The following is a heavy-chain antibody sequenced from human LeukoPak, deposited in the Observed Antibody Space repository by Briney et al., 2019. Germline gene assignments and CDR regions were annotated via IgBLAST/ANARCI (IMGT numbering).Heavy chain of an antibody. V-gene: IGHV3-48*01. Sequence: GGSLRLSCAASGFTFSSYSMNWVRQAPGKGLEWVSYISSSSSTIDYADSVKGRFTISRDNAKNSLYLQMNSLRAEDTAVYYCARKVSLAIDYWGQGTLVTVSS. D-gene: IGHD5-12*01. CDR3: ARKVSLAIDY. CDR1: GFTFSSYS. CDR2: ISSSSSTI. J-gene: IGHJ4*02.